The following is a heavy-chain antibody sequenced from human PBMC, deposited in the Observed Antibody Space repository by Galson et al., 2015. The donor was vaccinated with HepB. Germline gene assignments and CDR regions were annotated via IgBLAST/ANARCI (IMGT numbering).Heavy chain of an antibody. V-gene: IGHV1-69*13. Sequence: SVKVSCKASGGTFSSYAISWVRQAPGQGLEWMGGIIPIFGTANYAQKFQGRVTITADESTSTAYMELSSLRSEDTAVYYCARDVAFWGDGDYYYYMDVWGKGTTVTVSS. CDR1: GGTFSSYA. CDR3: ARDVAFWGDGDYYYYMDV. D-gene: IGHD3-16*01. J-gene: IGHJ6*03. CDR2: IIPIFGTA.